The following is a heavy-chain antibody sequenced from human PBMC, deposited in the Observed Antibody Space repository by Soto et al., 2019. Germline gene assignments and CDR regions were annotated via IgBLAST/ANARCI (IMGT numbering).Heavy chain of an antibody. CDR1: GGSITTSSYN. V-gene: IGHV4-39*02. CDR3: ARFYGNAFDV. Sequence: QLQLQESGPGLVKPSETLSLTCSVSGGSITTSSYNWDWIRQPPGKGLEWIGTIYYDGSTSYNPSFRSQVTISVDTSKNHFALKVNAVTASDTAVYYCARFYGNAFDVWGRRTVVTVSS. CDR2: IYYDGST. D-gene: IGHD3-10*01. J-gene: IGHJ3*01.